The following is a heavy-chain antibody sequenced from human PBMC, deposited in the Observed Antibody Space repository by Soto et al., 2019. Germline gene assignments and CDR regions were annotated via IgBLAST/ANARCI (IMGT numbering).Heavy chain of an antibody. CDR3: ARHRPGSGGSCYDY. D-gene: IGHD2-15*01. J-gene: IGHJ4*02. V-gene: IGHV4-59*08. Sequence: QVQLQESGPGLVKPSETLSLTCTVSGGSISSYYWSWIRQPPGKGLEWIGYIYYSGSTNYNPSLKSRVTISVDTSKNQFSLKRSSVTAADTAVYYCARHRPGSGGSCYDYWGQGTLVTVSS. CDR2: IYYSGST. CDR1: GGSISSYY.